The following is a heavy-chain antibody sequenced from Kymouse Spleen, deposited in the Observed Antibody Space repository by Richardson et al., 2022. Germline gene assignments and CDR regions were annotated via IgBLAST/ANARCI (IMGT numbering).Heavy chain of an antibody. CDR2: INHSGST. CDR1: GGSFSGYY. D-gene: IGHD1-7*01. Sequence: QVQLQQWGAGLLKPSETLSLTCAVYGGSFSGYYWSWIRQPPGKGLEWIGEINHSGSTNYNPSLKSRVTISVDTSKNQFSLKLSSVTAADTAVYYCARETGTTIFDYWGQGTLVTVSS. V-gene: IGHV4-34*01. J-gene: IGHJ4*02. CDR3: ARETGTTIFDY.